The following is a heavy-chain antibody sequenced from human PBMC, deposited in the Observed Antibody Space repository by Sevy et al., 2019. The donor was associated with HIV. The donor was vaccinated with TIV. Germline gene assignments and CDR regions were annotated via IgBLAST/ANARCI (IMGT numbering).Heavy chain of an antibody. Sequence: GGALRLSCTTSGFTFDDYAMSWFRQAPGKGLEWVAFITRNSYEAYGGSTDYAESVKGRFIISRDDSTSIAHLQMNSLKTEVTAVYYCTRGMATADTPEYYFDYWGQGTLVTVSS. CDR1: GFTFDDYA. J-gene: IGHJ4*02. D-gene: IGHD5-12*01. CDR3: TRGMATADTPEYYFDY. CDR2: ITRNSYEAYGGST. V-gene: IGHV3-49*03.